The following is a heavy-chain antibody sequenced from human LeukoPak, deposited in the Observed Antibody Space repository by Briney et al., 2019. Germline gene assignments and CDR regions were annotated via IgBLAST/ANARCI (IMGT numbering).Heavy chain of an antibody. Sequence: GGSLRLSCAASGFTFSSYAMSWVRQAPGKGLEWVSAISGSGGSTYYADSVKGRFTISRDNSKNTLYLQMNSLRAEDTAVYYCAKDPNSPGIAVAGTLAQNDYWGQGALVTVSS. D-gene: IGHD6-19*01. V-gene: IGHV3-23*01. CDR2: ISGSGGST. CDR1: GFTFSSYA. J-gene: IGHJ4*02. CDR3: AKDPNSPGIAVAGTLAQNDY.